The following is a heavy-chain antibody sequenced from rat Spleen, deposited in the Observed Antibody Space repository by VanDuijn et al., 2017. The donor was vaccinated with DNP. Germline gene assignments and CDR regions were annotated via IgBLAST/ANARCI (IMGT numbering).Heavy chain of an antibody. Sequence: QEQLKESGPGLVQASQTLSLTCTVSGFSLTSYNVYWVRQPIGKGLEWMGVIWTGGSTDYNSALKSRLSISRDTSKSQVFLKMNSLQTDDTAVYYCAELGARGAWGQGVMVTVSS. CDR2: IWTGGST. CDR3: AELGARGA. CDR1: GFSLTSYN. V-gene: IGHV2-30*01. D-gene: IGHD5-1*01. J-gene: IGHJ2*01.